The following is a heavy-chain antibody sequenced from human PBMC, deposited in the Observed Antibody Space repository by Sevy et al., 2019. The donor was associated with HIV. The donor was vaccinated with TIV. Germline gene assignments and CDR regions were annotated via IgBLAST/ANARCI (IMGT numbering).Heavy chain of an antibody. V-gene: IGHV3-33*01. CDR2: IWYDGSNK. J-gene: IGHJ5*02. CDR1: GFTFSSYG. Sequence: GGSLRLSCAASGFTFSSYGMHWVRQAPGKGLEWVAAIWYDGSNKYYADSVKGRFTISRDNSKNTLYLQMNSLRAEDTAVYYCARDAGYDSSGYVDENWFDPWGQGTLVTVSS. CDR3: ARDAGYDSSGYVDENWFDP. D-gene: IGHD3-22*01.